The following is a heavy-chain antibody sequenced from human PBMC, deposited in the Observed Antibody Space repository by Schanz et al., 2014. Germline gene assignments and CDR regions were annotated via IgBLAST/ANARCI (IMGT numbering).Heavy chain of an antibody. D-gene: IGHD6-13*01. CDR1: GFSFNNYW. V-gene: IGHV3-7*01. J-gene: IGHJ4*02. Sequence: EVQLVESGGGLVQPGGSLRLSCAASGFSFNNYWMTWFRQAPGKGLEWVANIIHDGSEKFYVDSVKGRFTISRDNAKNSLYLQMAALRAEDTAVYYCARDLRNSRPSYYDHWGQGTLVTVSA. CDR2: IIHDGSEK. CDR3: ARDLRNSRPSYYDH.